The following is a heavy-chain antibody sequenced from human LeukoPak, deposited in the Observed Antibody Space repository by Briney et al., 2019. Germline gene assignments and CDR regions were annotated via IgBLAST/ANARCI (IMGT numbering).Heavy chain of an antibody. D-gene: IGHD6-13*01. J-gene: IGHJ6*02. V-gene: IGHV3-23*01. CDR2: ISGSGGST. CDR1: GFTFSSYA. Sequence: PGGSLRLSCAASGFTFSSYAMSWVRQAPGKGLEWVSAISGSGGSTYYADSVKGRFTISRDNSKNTLYLQMNSLRAEDTAVYYCAKDRSSPWYYYGMDVWGQGTTVTVSS. CDR3: AKDRSSPWYYYGMDV.